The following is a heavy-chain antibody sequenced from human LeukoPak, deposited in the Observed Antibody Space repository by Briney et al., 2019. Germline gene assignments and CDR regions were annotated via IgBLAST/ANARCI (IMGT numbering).Heavy chain of an antibody. CDR1: GGSINNYY. Sequence: PSETLSLTCTVSGGSINNYYWGWIRQPAGKGLEWIGRIYTSGGTYYNPSLKSRVTISVDTSKNQFSLNLRSVTAPDTAVYSCARGDSPGHDFFDCWGKGPLVTVSS. V-gene: IGHV4-4*07. CDR2: IYTSGGT. CDR3: ARGDSPGHDFFDC. J-gene: IGHJ4*02.